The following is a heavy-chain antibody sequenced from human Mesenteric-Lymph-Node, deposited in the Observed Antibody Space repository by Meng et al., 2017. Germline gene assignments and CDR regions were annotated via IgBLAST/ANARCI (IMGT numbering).Heavy chain of an antibody. Sequence: VQLQGSRPGLVSPSQTVSLPCTVSGGAVSSGSYSWSWIRQPPGKGLEWIGYIYYSGSTNYNPSLKSRVTISVDTSKNQFSLKLSSVTAADTAVYYCARESDYGDFDYWGQGTLVTVSS. CDR3: ARESDYGDFDY. V-gene: IGHV4-61*01. D-gene: IGHD4-17*01. CDR2: IYYSGST. J-gene: IGHJ4*02. CDR1: GGAVSSGSYS.